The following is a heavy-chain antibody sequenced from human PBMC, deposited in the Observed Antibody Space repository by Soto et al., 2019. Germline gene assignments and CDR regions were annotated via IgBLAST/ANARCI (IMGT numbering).Heavy chain of an antibody. CDR1: GFTFGSYW. Sequence: GGSLRLSCVASGFTFGSYWMDWVRQAPGKGLEWVSRINGDGSRTTYADSVKGRFTVSRDNAGNTLFLQMNRLRADDSAVYYCSRETLWFGASSKSGAQGTLVPVSS. V-gene: IGHV3-74*01. D-gene: IGHD3-10*01. J-gene: IGHJ4*02. CDR3: SRETLWFGASSKS. CDR2: INGDGSRT.